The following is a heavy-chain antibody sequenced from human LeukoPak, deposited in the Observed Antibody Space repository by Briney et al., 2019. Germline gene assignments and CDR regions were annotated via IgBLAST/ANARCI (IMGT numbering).Heavy chain of an antibody. V-gene: IGHV3-53*01. CDR2: IYSGGRT. D-gene: IGHD3-9*01. CDR3: ARDVGPYYDILTGYYGGYYFDY. J-gene: IGHJ4*02. CDR1: GFTVSSSY. Sequence: GGSLRLSCAASGFTVSSSYMSWVRQAPGKGLEWVSVIYSGGRTYYADSVKGRFTISRDNSKNTLYLQMNSLRAEDTAVYYCARDVGPYYDILTGYYGGYYFDYWGQGALVTVSS.